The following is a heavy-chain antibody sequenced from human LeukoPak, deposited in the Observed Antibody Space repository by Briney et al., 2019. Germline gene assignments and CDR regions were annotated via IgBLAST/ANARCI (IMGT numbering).Heavy chain of an antibody. CDR1: DDSISGSSYY. J-gene: IGHJ4*02. CDR3: ARTSLWFGELLVDY. CDR2: IYYNGNTY. V-gene: IGHV4-39*01. D-gene: IGHD3-10*01. Sequence: PSETLSLSCTVSDDSISGSSYYWGWIRQPPGKGLEWIGTIYYNGNTYYYNPSLKSRVSISVDKSKNQFSLKLTPVTAADTAVYYCARTSLWFGELLVDYWGQGTLVTVSS.